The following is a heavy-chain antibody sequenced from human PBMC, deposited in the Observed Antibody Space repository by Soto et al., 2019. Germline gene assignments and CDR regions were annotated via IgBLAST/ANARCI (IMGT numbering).Heavy chain of an antibody. CDR3: ATDAAAAGCEVGVDY. Sequence: QVQLVESGGGVLQPGRSLRLSCAASGFTFSSYGMHWVRQAPGKGLEWVAVISYDGSNKYYADSVKGRFTISRDNSKNTLSLQMNLLRAEDTAVYYCATDAAAAGCEVGVDYWGQGTLVTASS. CDR1: GFTFSSYG. D-gene: IGHD6-13*01. J-gene: IGHJ4*02. V-gene: IGHV3-30*03. CDR2: ISYDGSNK.